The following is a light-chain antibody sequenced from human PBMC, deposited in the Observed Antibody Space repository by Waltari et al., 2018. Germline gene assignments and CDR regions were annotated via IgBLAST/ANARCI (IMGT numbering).Light chain of an antibody. V-gene: IGKV1-33*01. CDR3: QQYDNLPPEYT. Sequence: DIQMTQYPSSLSASVGDRVTITCQASQDISNYLNWYQQKPGKAPKLLIYDASNLETGVPSRFSGSGSGTDFTFTISSLQPEDIATYYCQQYDNLPPEYTFGQGTKLEIK. CDR1: QDISNY. J-gene: IGKJ2*01. CDR2: DAS.